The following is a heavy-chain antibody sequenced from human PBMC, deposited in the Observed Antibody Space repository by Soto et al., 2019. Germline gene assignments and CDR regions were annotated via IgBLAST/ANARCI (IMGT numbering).Heavy chain of an antibody. Sequence: ASVKVSCKASGYTFTSYYMHWVRQAPGQGLEWMGIINPSGGSTSYAQKFQGRVTMTRDTSTSTVYMELSSLRSEDTAVYYCARVLDSSGYPPFSGMDVWGQGTTVTVSS. D-gene: IGHD3-22*01. CDR3: ARVLDSSGYPPFSGMDV. CDR1: GYTFTSYY. J-gene: IGHJ6*02. CDR2: INPSGGST. V-gene: IGHV1-46*01.